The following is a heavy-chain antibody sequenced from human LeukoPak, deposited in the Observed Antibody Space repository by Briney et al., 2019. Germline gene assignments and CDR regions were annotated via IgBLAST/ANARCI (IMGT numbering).Heavy chain of an antibody. V-gene: IGHV4-39*07. Sequence: PSETLSLTCTVSGGSISSSSYYWGWIRQPPGKGLEWIGSIYYSGSTYYNPSLKSRVTMSVDTSKNQFSLRLSSVTAADTAVYYCASHYFDSTGSPFDYWGQGNLVTVSS. CDR3: ASHYFDSTGSPFDY. CDR1: GGSISSSSYY. J-gene: IGHJ4*02. CDR2: IYYSGST. D-gene: IGHD3-22*01.